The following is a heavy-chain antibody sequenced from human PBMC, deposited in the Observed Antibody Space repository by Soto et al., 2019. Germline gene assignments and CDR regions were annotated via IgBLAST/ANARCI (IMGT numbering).Heavy chain of an antibody. CDR1: GYTFTSYT. D-gene: IGHD6-19*01. CDR3: ARGGSGCPDQ. CDR2: INAGNGDT. Sequence: QVQLVQSGAEVKKPGASVKVSCKASGYTFTSYTMHWVRQAPGQRLEWMGWINAGNGDTKYSQKFQGRVTITRDTSASTAYMDLSSLTSEDTAVYYCARGGSGCPDQWGQGTLVTVSS. V-gene: IGHV1-3*01. J-gene: IGHJ5*02.